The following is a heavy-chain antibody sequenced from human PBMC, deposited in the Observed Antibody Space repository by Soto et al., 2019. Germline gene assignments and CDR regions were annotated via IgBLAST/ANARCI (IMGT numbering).Heavy chain of an antibody. CDR3: ARDISRYCSGGSCFSHYFDP. CDR2: ITSSGRAV. CDR1: GFTFSDYW. J-gene: IGHJ5*02. Sequence: LRLSCAASGFTFSDYWMSWIRQAPGKGLEWVSYITSSGRAVFYVDSVKGRFTISRDNAKNSLYLQMNSLRVEDTAVYYCARDISRYCSGGSCFSHYFDPWGQGTPVTVSS. V-gene: IGHV3-11*01. D-gene: IGHD2-15*01.